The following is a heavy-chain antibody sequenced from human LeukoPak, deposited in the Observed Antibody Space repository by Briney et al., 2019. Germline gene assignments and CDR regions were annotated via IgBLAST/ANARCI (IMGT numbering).Heavy chain of an antibody. CDR3: ARDRKGALNYGMDA. V-gene: IGHV3-23*01. CDR2: ISASGGST. J-gene: IGHJ6*02. CDR1: GFTFSSSA. Sequence: GGSLRLSCAASGFTFSSSAMSWVRQVPGKGLEWVSGISASGGSTNYADSVRGRFTISRDNSKNTLYLQMNSLRAEDTAVYYCARDRKGALNYGMDAWGQGTTVTVSS.